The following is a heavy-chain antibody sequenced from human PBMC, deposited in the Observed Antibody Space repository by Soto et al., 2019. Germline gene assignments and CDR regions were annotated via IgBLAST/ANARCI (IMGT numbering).Heavy chain of an antibody. V-gene: IGHV3-21*01. J-gene: IGHJ4*02. CDR1: GFTFSRVS. CDR2: ISSGSSDT. CDR3: ARVAY. Sequence: AGGSLRLSCEASGFTFSRVSMNWVRQFPGKGLEWVASISSGSSDTWYADSVKGRFIISRDNAQNSLFLQMNTLRPEDTAIYYCARVAYWGPGTQVTVSS.